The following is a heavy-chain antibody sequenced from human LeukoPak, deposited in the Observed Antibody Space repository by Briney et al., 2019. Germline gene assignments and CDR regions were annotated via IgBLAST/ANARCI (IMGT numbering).Heavy chain of an antibody. CDR3: ARSMNGYSSSWFHPYYDY. Sequence: SETLSLTCAVYGGSFSGYYWGWIRQPPGKGLEWIGSIYYSGSTYYNPSLKSRVTISVDTSKNQFSLKLSSVTAADTAVYYCARSMNGYSSSWFHPYYDYWGQGTLVTVSS. J-gene: IGHJ4*02. V-gene: IGHV4-39*01. CDR2: IYYSGST. CDR1: GGSFSGYY. D-gene: IGHD6-13*01.